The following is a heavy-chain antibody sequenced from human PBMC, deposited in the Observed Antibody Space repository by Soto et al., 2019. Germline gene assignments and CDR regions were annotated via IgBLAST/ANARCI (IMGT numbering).Heavy chain of an antibody. V-gene: IGHV5-51*01. CDR1: GYSFTSYW. CDR2: IYPGDSDT. J-gene: IGHJ6*02. CDR3: ARSAYYDFWSGFRPPDYYYYGMGV. D-gene: IGHD3-3*01. Sequence: GQSLKISCKGSGYSFTSYWIGWVRQMPGKGLEWMGIIYPGDSDTRYSPSFQGQVTISADKSISTAYLQWSSLKASDTAMYYCARSAYYDFWSGFRPPDYYYYGMGVWGQGTTVTVSS.